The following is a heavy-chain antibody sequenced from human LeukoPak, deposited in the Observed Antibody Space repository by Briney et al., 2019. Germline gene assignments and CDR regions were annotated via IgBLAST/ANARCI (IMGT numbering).Heavy chain of an antibody. Sequence: TGGSLRLSCAASEFTFSLYEMNWVRQAPGKGLEWVSYISSSGNTIYYADSVKGRFTISRDNAKNTLYLQMNSLRAEDTAVYYCAKDLYYFGSGSHDYWGQGTLVTVSS. J-gene: IGHJ4*02. D-gene: IGHD3-10*01. CDR2: ISSSGNTI. CDR3: AKDLYYFGSGSHDY. V-gene: IGHV3-48*03. CDR1: EFTFSLYE.